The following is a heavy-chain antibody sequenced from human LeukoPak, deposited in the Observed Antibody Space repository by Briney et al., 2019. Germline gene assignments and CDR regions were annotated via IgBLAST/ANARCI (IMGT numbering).Heavy chain of an antibody. V-gene: IGHV4-39*01. Sequence: SETLSLTCTVSGGSISSSSYYWGWIRQPPGKGLEWIGSIYYSGSTYYNPSLKSRVTISVDTSKNQFSLKLSSVTAADTAVYYCARRPQPQNGGAFDIWGQGTMVTVSS. D-gene: IGHD1-1*01. CDR3: ARRPQPQNGGAFDI. CDR2: IYYSGST. CDR1: GGSISSSSYY. J-gene: IGHJ3*02.